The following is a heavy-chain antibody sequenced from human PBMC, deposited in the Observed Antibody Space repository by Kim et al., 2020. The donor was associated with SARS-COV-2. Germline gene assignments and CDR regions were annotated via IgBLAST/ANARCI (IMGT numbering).Heavy chain of an antibody. Sequence: GGSLRLSCAASGFTFSTYSMNWVRQAPGKGLEWLSYISNTGNTIYYADSVKGRFTISRDNAQSSLYLQIYSLRDEDTAVYYCARDPVPADNMFDPWGQGT. CDR1: GFTFSTYS. D-gene: IGHD2-2*01. CDR2: ISNTGNTI. CDR3: ARDPVPADNMFDP. V-gene: IGHV3-48*02. J-gene: IGHJ5*02.